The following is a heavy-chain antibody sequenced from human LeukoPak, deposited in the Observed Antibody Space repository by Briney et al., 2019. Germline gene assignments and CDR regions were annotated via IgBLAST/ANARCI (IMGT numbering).Heavy chain of an antibody. V-gene: IGHV1-69*02. J-gene: IGHJ4*02. D-gene: IGHD5-24*01. CDR1: GGTFSSYT. CDR2: ISPILGIA. Sequence: SVKVSCKASGGTFSSYTISWVRQAPGQGLEWMGRISPILGIANYAQKFQGRVTITADKSTSTAYMELSSLRSEDTSVYYCASARDGYNPFDYWGQGTLVTVSS. CDR3: ASARDGYNPFDY.